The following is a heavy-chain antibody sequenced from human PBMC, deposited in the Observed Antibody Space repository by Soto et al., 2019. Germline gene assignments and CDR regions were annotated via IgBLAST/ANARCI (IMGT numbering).Heavy chain of an antibody. CDR2: IIPIFGTA. CDR3: ARDGKYYYDSSGYSSGLYYYYYYMDV. D-gene: IGHD3-22*01. Sequence: SVKVSCKASGGTFSSYAISWVRQAPGQGLEWMGGIIPIFGTANYAQKFQGRVTITADESTSTAYMELSSLRSEDTAVYYCARDGKYYYDSSGYSSGLYYYYYYMDVWGKGTTVTVSS. V-gene: IGHV1-69*13. J-gene: IGHJ6*03. CDR1: GGTFSSYA.